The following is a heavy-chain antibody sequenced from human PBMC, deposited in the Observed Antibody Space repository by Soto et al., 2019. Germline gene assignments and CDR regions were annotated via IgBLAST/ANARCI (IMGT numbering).Heavy chain of an antibody. V-gene: IGHV3-21*01. CDR1: GFTFSTYT. J-gene: IGHJ4*02. D-gene: IGHD2-2*01. CDR3: ARGYCSSTSCWDY. Sequence: EVLLVESGGGLVKPGGSLRLSCAASGFTFSTYTMNWVRQAPGKGLEWVSSIGSASSYIYYADSVKGRFTISRDNAKNSLYLQMNSLRAEDMAVYYCARGYCSSTSCWDYWGQGTLVTVSS. CDR2: IGSASSYI.